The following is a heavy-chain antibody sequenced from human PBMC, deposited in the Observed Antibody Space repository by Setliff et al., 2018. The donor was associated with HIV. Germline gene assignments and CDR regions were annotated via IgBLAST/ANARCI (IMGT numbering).Heavy chain of an antibody. Sequence: GESLRLSCTTSGFTFGDYGLSWVRQAPGKGLEWISFIKSKAYGETKEYAASVKGRFTISRDDFQNIVNLQMDSLKTEDTGVYWCTRVEYNYDRSAYMGSAFWGQGTQVTVSS. CDR1: GFTFGDYG. V-gene: IGHV3-49*04. J-gene: IGHJ4*02. CDR3: TRVEYNYDRSAYMGSAF. CDR2: IKSKAYGETK. D-gene: IGHD3-22*01.